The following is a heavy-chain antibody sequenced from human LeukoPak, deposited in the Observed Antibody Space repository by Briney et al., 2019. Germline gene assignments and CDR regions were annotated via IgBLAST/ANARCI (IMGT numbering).Heavy chain of an antibody. D-gene: IGHD2-21*02. CDR3: ARDSASYCGGDCYENWFDP. V-gene: IGHV4-59*12. Sequence: SETLSLTCTVSGGSISPYFWSWIRQPPGKGLEWIGYISYSGSTNYNPSLKSRVTISVDTSKNQFSLKLSSVTAADTAVYYCARDSASYCGGDCYENWFDPWGQGTLVTVSS. J-gene: IGHJ5*02. CDR1: GGSISPYF. CDR2: ISYSGST.